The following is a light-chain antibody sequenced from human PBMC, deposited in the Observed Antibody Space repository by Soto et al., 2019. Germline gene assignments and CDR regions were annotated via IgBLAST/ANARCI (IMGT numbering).Light chain of an antibody. CDR2: EVS. Sequence: QSALTQPASVSGSPGQSITISCTGTSSDVGGYNYVSWYQQHPGKAPKLMIYEVSSRPSGISNRFSGSKSGNTASLTISGLQAEDEADYYCSSYTSSSPVVFGGGTQLTVL. CDR1: SSDVGGYNY. J-gene: IGLJ2*01. CDR3: SSYTSSSPVV. V-gene: IGLV2-14*01.